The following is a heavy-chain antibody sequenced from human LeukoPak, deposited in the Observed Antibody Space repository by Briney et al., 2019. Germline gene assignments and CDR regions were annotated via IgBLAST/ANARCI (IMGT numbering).Heavy chain of an antibody. J-gene: IGHJ4*02. Sequence: GGSLRLSCAASGFTVSSNYKSWVRQAPGKGLEWVSVIYSGGSTYYADSVKGRFTISRHNSKNTLYLQMNSLRAEDTAVYYCARSNWDYPFEYWGQGTLVTVSS. V-gene: IGHV3-53*04. D-gene: IGHD3-16*01. CDR3: ARSNWDYPFEY. CDR2: IYSGGST. CDR1: GFTVSSNY.